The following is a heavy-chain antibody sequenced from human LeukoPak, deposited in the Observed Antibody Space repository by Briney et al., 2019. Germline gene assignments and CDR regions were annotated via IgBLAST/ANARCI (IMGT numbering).Heavy chain of an antibody. J-gene: IGHJ4*02. D-gene: IGHD1-26*01. Sequence: WETLSLTCTVSGGSITSSSYYWGWIRKPPGRVVEWIASVYLTATTYYNPSLESLRNISVDSSKDQFSLKLSSVTAADTAVYYCARHDPDPGSHFFDYWGQGTLVTVSS. V-gene: IGHV4-39*01. CDR3: ARHDPDPGSHFFDY. CDR1: GGSITSSSYY. CDR2: VYLTATT.